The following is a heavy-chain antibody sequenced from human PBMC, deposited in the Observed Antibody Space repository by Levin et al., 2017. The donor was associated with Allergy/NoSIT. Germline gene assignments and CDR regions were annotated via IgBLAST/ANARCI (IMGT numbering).Heavy chain of an antibody. CDR3: ARDSGYCSSTSCRRYNWFDP. CDR2: IIPIFGTA. V-gene: IGHV1-69*13. D-gene: IGHD2-2*01. Sequence: AASVKVSCKASGGTFSSYAISWVRQAPGQGLEWMGGIIPIFGTANYAQKFQGRVTITADESTSTAYMELSSLRSEDTAVYYCARDSGYCSSTSCRRYNWFDPWGQGTLVTVSS. CDR1: GGTFSSYA. J-gene: IGHJ5*02.